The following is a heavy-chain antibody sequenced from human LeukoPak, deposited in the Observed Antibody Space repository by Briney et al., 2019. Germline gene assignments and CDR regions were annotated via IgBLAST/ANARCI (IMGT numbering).Heavy chain of an antibody. V-gene: IGHV1-18*01. CDR3: ARVRSGLAAAATPFDP. D-gene: IGHD6-13*01. CDR1: GYTFTSYG. CDR2: ISAYNGNT. J-gene: IGHJ5*02. Sequence: ASVKVSCKASGYTFTSYGISWVRQAPGQGLEWMGWISAYNGNTNYAQKFQGRVTMTTDTSTSTAYMELRSLRSDDTAVYYCARVRSGLAAAATPFDPWGQGTLVTVSX.